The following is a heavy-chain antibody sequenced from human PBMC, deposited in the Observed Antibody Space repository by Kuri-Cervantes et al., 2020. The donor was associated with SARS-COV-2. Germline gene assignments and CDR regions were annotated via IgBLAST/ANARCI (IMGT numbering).Heavy chain of an antibody. J-gene: IGHJ4*02. Sequence: GESLKISCAASGFTFSSYAMSWVRQAPGKGLEWVAVISDDGSRTYYVDSVKGRLLISRDNSNNTLYLQMNSLRADDTAVYFCARDRVAWKWSQNPYYFEYWGRGTLVTVSS. CDR1: GFTFSSYA. CDR2: ISDDGSRT. D-gene: IGHD2-15*01. V-gene: IGHV3-30*03. CDR3: ARDRVAWKWSQNPYYFEY.